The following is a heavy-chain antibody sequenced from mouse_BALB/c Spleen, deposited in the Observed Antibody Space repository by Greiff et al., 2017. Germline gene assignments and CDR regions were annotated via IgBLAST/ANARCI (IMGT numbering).Heavy chain of an antibody. CDR2: IDPANGNT. J-gene: IGHJ4*01. V-gene: IGHV14-3*02. CDR1: GFNIKDTY. Sequence: EVMLVESGAELVKPGASVKLSCTASGFNIKDTYMHWVKQRPEQGLEWIGRIDPANGNTKYDPKFQGKATITADTSSNTAYLQLSSLTSEDTAVYYCAREGNYGSYYAMDYWGQGTSVTVSS. CDR3: AREGNYGSYYAMDY. D-gene: IGHD2-1*01.